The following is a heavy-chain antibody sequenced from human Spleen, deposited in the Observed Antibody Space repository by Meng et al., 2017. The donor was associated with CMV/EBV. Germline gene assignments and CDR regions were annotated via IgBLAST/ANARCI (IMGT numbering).Heavy chain of an antibody. CDR2: INPNSGAT. CDR1: YTFTEHY. D-gene: IGHD3-22*01. J-gene: IGHJ4*02. Sequence: YTFTEHYIPWVRQAPGQGLEWMEWINPNSGATNYAQKFQGRVTMTRDTSIGAGYMELSRLRSDDTAVYYCARAIRYYDSRSYYYFDSWGQGTLVTVSS. V-gene: IGHV1-2*02. CDR3: ARAIRYYDSRSYYYFDS.